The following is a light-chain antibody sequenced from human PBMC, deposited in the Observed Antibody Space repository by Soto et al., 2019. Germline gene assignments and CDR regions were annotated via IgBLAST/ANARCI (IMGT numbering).Light chain of an antibody. CDR3: SSFVAGNNYWV. CDR1: SSNVGAGYY. V-gene: IGLV1-40*01. Sequence: QSVLTQPPSVSGAPGQRVTISCTGNSSNVGAGYYVNWFQQLPRSAPKLLIYGNNNRPSGIPDRFSASKSGNTASLTVSGLQAEDEADYYCSSFVAGNNYWVFGGGTKLTVL. J-gene: IGLJ3*02. CDR2: GNN.